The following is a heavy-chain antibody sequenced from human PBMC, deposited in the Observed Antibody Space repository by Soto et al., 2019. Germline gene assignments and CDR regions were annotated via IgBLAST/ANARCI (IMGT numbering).Heavy chain of an antibody. CDR1: GGSFSGYY. Sequence: QVQPQQWGAGLLKPTESLSLTCAVYGGSFSGYYWSWIRQPAGKGLEWIGEINNSGSTNYNPSLKSRVTTSVDTSKNQYSLKLSSVTAADTAVYYCARGGAAARTSGYFDYWGQGTLVTVSS. D-gene: IGHD6-13*01. J-gene: IGHJ4*02. V-gene: IGHV4-34*01. CDR2: INNSGST. CDR3: ARGGAAARTSGYFDY.